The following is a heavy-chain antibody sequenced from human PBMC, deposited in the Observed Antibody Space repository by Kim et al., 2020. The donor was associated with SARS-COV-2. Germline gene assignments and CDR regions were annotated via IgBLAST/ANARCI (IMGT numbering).Heavy chain of an antibody. V-gene: IGHV4-30-2*01. Sequence: SETLSLTCAVSGGSISSGDYSWSWIRQPPGKGLEWIGYIYHSGSTYYNPSLKSRVTISVDRSKNQFSLKLSSVTAADTAVYYCARINTVVTPYGWFDPWGQGTLVTVSS. CDR3: ARINTVVTPYGWFDP. D-gene: IGHD2-21*02. CDR2: IYHSGST. CDR1: GGSISSGDYS. J-gene: IGHJ5*02.